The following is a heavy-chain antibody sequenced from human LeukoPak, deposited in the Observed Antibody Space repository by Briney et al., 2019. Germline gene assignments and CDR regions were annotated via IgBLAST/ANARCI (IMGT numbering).Heavy chain of an antibody. V-gene: IGHV4-4*07. D-gene: IGHD3-10*01. CDR1: GGSFSNNF. J-gene: IGHJ6*03. Sequence: SETLSLTCSVSGGSFSNNFWSWVRQPAGKGLEWIGRIYPSGNTNYNPSLKSRVTLSVDTSKTQFSLNLSSVTAADTAVYYCAREGSGSYYNYYYFYMDVWGKGTTVTISS. CDR3: AREGSGSYYNYYYFYMDV. CDR2: IYPSGNT.